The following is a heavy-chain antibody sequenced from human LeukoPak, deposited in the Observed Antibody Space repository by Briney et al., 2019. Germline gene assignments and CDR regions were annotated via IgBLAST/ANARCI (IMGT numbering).Heavy chain of an antibody. CDR3: ARHSRSGSSSWYYYYGMDV. CDR1: GGSISSYY. J-gene: IGHJ6*02. V-gene: IGHV4-59*08. Sequence: SETLSLTCTVSGGSISSYYWSWIRQPPGKGLEWIGYIYYSESTNYNPSLKSRVTISVDTSKNQFSLKLSSVTAADTAVYYCARHSRSGSSSWYYYYGMDVWGQGTTVTVSS. CDR2: IYYSEST. D-gene: IGHD6-13*01.